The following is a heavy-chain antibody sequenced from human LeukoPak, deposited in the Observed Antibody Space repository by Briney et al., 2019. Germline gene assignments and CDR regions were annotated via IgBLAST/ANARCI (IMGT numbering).Heavy chain of an antibody. Sequence: TGGSLRLSCAASGFTFSNAWMSWVRQAPGKGLEWVGRIKSKTDGGTTDYAAPVKGRFTISRDDSKNTLYLQMNSLKTEDTAVYYCTTGVSGYSYGFYFDYWGQGTLVTVSS. D-gene: IGHD5-18*01. CDR3: TTGVSGYSYGFYFDY. CDR2: IKSKTDGGTT. J-gene: IGHJ4*02. CDR1: GFTFSNAW. V-gene: IGHV3-15*01.